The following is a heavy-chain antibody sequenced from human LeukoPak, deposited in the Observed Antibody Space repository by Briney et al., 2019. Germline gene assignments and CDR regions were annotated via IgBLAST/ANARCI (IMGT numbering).Heavy chain of an antibody. D-gene: IGHD1-26*01. V-gene: IGHV3-7*05. CDR2: INQDGSTK. CDR1: GFTFSSDW. Sequence: SGGSLRLSCAASGFTFSSDWMSWVRQAPGKGLEWVAKINQDGSTKYYVDSVKGRFTISRDNAKNSLYMQMNSLRAEDTAVYYCAREEAGGSHRYEYFQHWGQGTLVTVSS. CDR3: AREEAGGSHRYEYFQH. J-gene: IGHJ1*01.